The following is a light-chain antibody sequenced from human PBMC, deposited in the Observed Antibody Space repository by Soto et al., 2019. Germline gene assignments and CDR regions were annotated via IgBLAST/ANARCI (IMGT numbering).Light chain of an antibody. CDR3: QQSYSTPT. V-gene: IGKV1-39*01. Sequence: DIPMTQSPSSLSASVGDRVTITCRASQSISSYLNWYQQKPGKAPKLLIYAASSLQSGVPSMFSGSGSGTDFTLTISSLQPEDFATYYCQQSYSTPTFGQGTKLEIK. J-gene: IGKJ2*01. CDR1: QSISSY. CDR2: AAS.